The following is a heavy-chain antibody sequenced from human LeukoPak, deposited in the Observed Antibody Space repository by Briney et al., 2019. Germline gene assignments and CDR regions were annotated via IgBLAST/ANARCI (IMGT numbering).Heavy chain of an antibody. CDR2: IYPGDSDT. V-gene: IGHV5-51*01. CDR3: ARHPRYGGSLRFGAGLPAAPDAFDI. D-gene: IGHD4-23*01. Sequence: GESLKISCYTSGYTFTNYWIAWVRQMPGKGLEWMGIIYPGDSDTKYNPSFQGQVTISADKSIGSAYLQWRSLKASDTAMYYCARHPRYGGSLRFGAGLPAAPDAFDIWGHGTMVSV. CDR1: GYTFTNYW. J-gene: IGHJ3*02.